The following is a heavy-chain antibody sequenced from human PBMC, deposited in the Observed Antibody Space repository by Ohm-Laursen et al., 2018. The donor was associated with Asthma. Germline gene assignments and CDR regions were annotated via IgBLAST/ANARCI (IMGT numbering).Heavy chain of an antibody. J-gene: IGHJ5*02. Sequence: GTLSLTCTVSGGSISVFNWSWIRQPPGKGLEWIGYVFDSGSTHYNPSLKSRVTMSLDMSKNQFSLKLSSVTAADTAVYYCARVRFYETGAYFETFDPWGQGTLVTVSS. CDR2: VFDSGST. D-gene: IGHD3-22*01. CDR1: GGSISVFN. CDR3: ARVRFYETGAYFETFDP. V-gene: IGHV4-59*01.